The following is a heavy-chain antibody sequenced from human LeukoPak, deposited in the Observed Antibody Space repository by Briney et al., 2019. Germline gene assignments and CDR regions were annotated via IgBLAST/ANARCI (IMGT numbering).Heavy chain of an antibody. Sequence: PGGSLRLSCAASGFTFSSYGMHWVRQAPGKGLEWVSSISSSSSYIYYADSVKGRSTISRDNAKNSLYLQMNSLRAEDTAVYYCARDEVGYYYGSGSYMSYYYYGMDVWGQGTTVTVSS. CDR2: ISSSSSYI. V-gene: IGHV3-21*01. CDR3: ARDEVGYYYGSGSYMSYYYYGMDV. CDR1: GFTFSSYG. D-gene: IGHD3-10*01. J-gene: IGHJ6*02.